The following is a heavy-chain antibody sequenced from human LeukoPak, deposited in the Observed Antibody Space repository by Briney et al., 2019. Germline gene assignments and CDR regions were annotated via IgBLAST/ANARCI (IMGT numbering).Heavy chain of an antibody. D-gene: IGHD3-3*01. CDR2: IIPILGIA. V-gene: IGHV1-69*04. J-gene: IGHJ3*02. Sequence: VASVKVSCKASGGTFSSYAISWVRQAPGQGLEWMGRIIPILGIANYAQKFQGRVTITADKSTSTAYMELSSLRSDDTAVYYCARDGVARYNNDAFDIWGQGTMVTVSS. CDR1: GGTFSSYA. CDR3: ARDGVARYNNDAFDI.